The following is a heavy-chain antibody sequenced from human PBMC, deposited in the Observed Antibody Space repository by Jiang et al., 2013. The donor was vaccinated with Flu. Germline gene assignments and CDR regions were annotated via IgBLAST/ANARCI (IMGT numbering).Heavy chain of an antibody. J-gene: IGHJ3*02. D-gene: IGHD3-22*01. CDR1: GGSISSSNYY. CDR3: TRDLITMIVAGAFDI. CDR2: VYYSVRT. Sequence: PGLVKPSETLSLTCTVSGGSISSSNYYWGWIRQPPGGGLQWIGSVYYSVRTYYNPSLEGRVTMSVDTSKNQFSLKLSSVTAADTAVYYCTRDLITMIVAGAFDIWGQGTMVTVSS. V-gene: IGHV4-39*02.